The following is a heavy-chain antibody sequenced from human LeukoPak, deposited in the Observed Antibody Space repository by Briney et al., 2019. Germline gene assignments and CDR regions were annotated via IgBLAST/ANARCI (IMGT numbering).Heavy chain of an antibody. J-gene: IGHJ4*02. Sequence: ASVKVSCKASGGTFSSYAISWVRQAPGQGLEWMGGIIPIFGTANYAQKFQGRVTITADESTSTAYMELSSLRSEDTAVYYCAREGLGYSYGSSFDYRGQGTLVTVSS. V-gene: IGHV1-69*13. CDR3: AREGLGYSYGSSFDY. CDR2: IIPIFGTA. D-gene: IGHD5-18*01. CDR1: GGTFSSYA.